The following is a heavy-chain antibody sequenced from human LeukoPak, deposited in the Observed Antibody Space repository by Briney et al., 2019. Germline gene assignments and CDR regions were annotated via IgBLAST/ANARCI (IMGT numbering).Heavy chain of an antibody. V-gene: IGHV3-30*18. J-gene: IGHJ4*02. CDR1: GFTFSSYG. CDR2: ISYDGSNK. CDR3: AKLLGYCSGGSCPHFDY. D-gene: IGHD2-15*01. Sequence: GGSLRLSCAASGFTFSSYGMHWVRQAPGKGLEWVAVISYDGSNKYYADSVKGRFTISRDNSKNTLYLQMNSLRAEDTAVYYCAKLLGYCSGGSCPHFDYWGQGTLVTVSS.